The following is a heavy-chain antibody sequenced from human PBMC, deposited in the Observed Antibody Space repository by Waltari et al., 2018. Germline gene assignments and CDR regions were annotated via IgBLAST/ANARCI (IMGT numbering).Heavy chain of an antibody. D-gene: IGHD6-19*01. CDR2: INPNSGGT. CDR3: ARGKKWLVLDYFDY. V-gene: IGHV1-2*04. CDR1: GYTFTGYY. Sequence: QVQLVQSGAEVKKPGASVKVSCKASGYTFTGYYMHWVRQAPGQGRDWMGWINPNSGGTNYAQKFQGWVTMTRDTSISTAYMELSRLRSDDTAVYYCARGKKWLVLDYFDYWGQGTLVTVSS. J-gene: IGHJ4*02.